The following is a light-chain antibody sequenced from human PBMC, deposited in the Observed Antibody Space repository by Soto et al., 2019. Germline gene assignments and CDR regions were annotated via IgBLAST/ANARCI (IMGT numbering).Light chain of an antibody. CDR2: GAS. CDR3: QQNDSSPRT. V-gene: IGKV3-20*01. Sequence: EIVLTQSPGTLSLSPGERATLSCRASQSVSSSYLAWYQQKRGHATLLLIDGASSTATGIPDRFSGSGSATVITLIISRLEAEDFALYYCQQNDSSPRTFGGGTKVEIK. CDR1: QSVSSSY. J-gene: IGKJ4*01.